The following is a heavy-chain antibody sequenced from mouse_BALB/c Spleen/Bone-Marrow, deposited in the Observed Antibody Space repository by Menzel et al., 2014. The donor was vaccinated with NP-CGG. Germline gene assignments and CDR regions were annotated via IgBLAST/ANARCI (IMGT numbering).Heavy chain of an antibody. CDR2: INPSNGRT. D-gene: IGHD2-1*01. V-gene: IGHV1S81*02. Sequence: QVQLQQSGDELVKPGASVKLSCMASGFTFTGYWIHWVKQRPGQGPEWIGEINPSNGRTNYNEKFKSKATPTEDKSSSTAYMQLSSLTSEDSAVYYCARDGNYRYAMDYWGQGTSVTVSS. CDR1: GFTFTGYW. CDR3: ARDGNYRYAMDY. J-gene: IGHJ4*01.